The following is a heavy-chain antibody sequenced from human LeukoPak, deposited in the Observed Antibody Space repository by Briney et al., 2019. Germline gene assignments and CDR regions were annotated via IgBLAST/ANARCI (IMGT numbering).Heavy chain of an antibody. D-gene: IGHD2-15*01. V-gene: IGHV1-46*01. CDR1: GYTFTSYY. CDR3: ASGISGSPDY. Sequence: ASVKVSCKASGYTFTSYYMHWVRQAPGQGLEWMGIINPSGGSTSYAQEFQGRVTMTRDTSTSTDYMELSSLKSEDTAAYYCASGISGSPDYWGQGTLVTVSS. J-gene: IGHJ4*02. CDR2: INPSGGST.